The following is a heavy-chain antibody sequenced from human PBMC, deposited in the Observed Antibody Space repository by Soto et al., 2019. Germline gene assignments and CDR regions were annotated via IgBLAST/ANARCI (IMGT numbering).Heavy chain of an antibody. V-gene: IGHV3-23*01. J-gene: IGHJ4*02. CDR3: AKDSLITMIVVVITYFDY. CDR2: ISGSGGST. D-gene: IGHD3-22*01. Sequence: PGGSLRLSCAASGFTFSSYAMSWVHQAPGKGLEWVSAISGSGGSTYYADSVKGRFTISRDNSKNTLYLQMNSLRAEDTAVYYCAKDSLITMIVVVITYFDYWGQGTLVTVSS. CDR1: GFTFSSYA.